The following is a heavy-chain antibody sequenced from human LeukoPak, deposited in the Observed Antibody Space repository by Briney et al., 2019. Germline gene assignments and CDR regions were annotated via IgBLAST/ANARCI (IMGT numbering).Heavy chain of an antibody. CDR3: ARDRGGELLWFGELFHPFDY. CDR1: GGSISSSSYF. CDR2: ISNSGST. V-gene: IGHV4-39*02. J-gene: IGHJ4*02. D-gene: IGHD3-10*01. Sequence: SETLSLTCTVSGGSISSSSYFWGWIRQPPGKGLEWIGSISNSGSTYYNPSLKSRVIISVDTSNNQFSLKLTSVTAADTAVYYCARDRGGELLWFGELFHPFDYWGQGTLVTVSS.